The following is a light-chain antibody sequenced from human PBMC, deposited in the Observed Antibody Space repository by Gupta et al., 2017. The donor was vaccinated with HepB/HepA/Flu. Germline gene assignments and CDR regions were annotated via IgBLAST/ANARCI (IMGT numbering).Light chain of an antibody. CDR2: GAS. CDR1: QSVRNNF. V-gene: IGKV3-20*01. CDR3: QHHGTILFS. Sequence: IVLTQSPGTLSLSPGEGVTLFCRASQSVRNNFLGWYQQKPGQAPRLLIYGASIRAIGIPDRFSGSGSGTDFTLTISRLEPEDSAVYYCQHHGTILFSFGPGTKVDIK. J-gene: IGKJ3*01.